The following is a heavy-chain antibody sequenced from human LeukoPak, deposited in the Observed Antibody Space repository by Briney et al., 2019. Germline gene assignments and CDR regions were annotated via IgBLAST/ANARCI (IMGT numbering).Heavy chain of an antibody. J-gene: IGHJ4*02. CDR2: ISWDGTT. D-gene: IGHD3-22*01. Sequence: GGFLRLSCAASGFIFEDYTMHWARQAPGKTLEWVSLISWDGTTYYTDSLKGRFTISRDNSKNSLYLQMDTLRSEDTAFYYCVKDLSYESSGSGFDQWGQGTLVTVSS. CDR1: GFIFEDYT. V-gene: IGHV3-43*01. CDR3: VKDLSYESSGSGFDQ.